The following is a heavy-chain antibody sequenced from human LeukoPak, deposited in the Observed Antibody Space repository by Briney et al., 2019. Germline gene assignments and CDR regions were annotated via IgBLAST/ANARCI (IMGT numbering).Heavy chain of an antibody. V-gene: IGHV1-18*04. Sequence: GASENVSFTSADYTFTCYGISWVRHAPGPGLEWEWWISAYNGNTNYAQKLQGRVTMTTDTSTSTAYMELRSLRSDDTAVYYCARVAAAGTNWFDPWGQGTLVTVSS. D-gene: IGHD6-13*01. J-gene: IGHJ5*02. CDR2: ISAYNGNT. CDR3: ARVAAAGTNWFDP. CDR1: DYTFTCYG.